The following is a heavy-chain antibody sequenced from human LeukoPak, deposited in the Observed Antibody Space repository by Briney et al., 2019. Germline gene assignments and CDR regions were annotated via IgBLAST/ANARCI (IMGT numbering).Heavy chain of an antibody. CDR1: GFTVSSNY. D-gene: IGHD3-22*01. CDR2: IYSGGSI. J-gene: IGHJ4*02. V-gene: IGHV3-53*01. CDR3: ARDHKAYYYDSSGYYLDY. Sequence: GGSLRLSCAASGFTVSSNYMSWVRQAPGKGLEWVSVIYSGGSIYYADSVKGRFTISRDNSKNTLYLQMNSLRAEDTAVYYCARDHKAYYYDSSGYYLDYWGQGTLVTVSS.